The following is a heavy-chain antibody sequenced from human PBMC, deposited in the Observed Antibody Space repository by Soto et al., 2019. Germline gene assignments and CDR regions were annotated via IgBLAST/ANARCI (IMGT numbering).Heavy chain of an antibody. D-gene: IGHD2-21*01. Sequence: SETLSLTCTVSGGSISSGGYYWSWIRQHPGKGLEWIGYIYYSGSTNYNPSLKSRVTISVDTSKNQFSLKLSSVTAADTAVYYCAREGYSVVPGIDYWGQGTLVTVS. CDR2: IYYSGST. CDR3: AREGYSVVPGIDY. J-gene: IGHJ4*02. CDR1: GGSISSGGYY. V-gene: IGHV4-61*08.